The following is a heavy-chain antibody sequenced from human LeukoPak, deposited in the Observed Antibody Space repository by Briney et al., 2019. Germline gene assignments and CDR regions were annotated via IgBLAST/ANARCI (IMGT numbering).Heavy chain of an antibody. CDR2: ISDSGGST. Sequence: PGGSLRLSCEDSGFTFSTYGMSWVRQAPGKGLEWVSGISDSGGSTFYADSVKGRFTISRDNSKNTLYLQMSSLRAEDTAVYYCAKHHYDVYYYAMGVWGQGTTVTVSS. V-gene: IGHV3-23*01. CDR1: GFTFSTYG. CDR3: AKHHYDVYYYAMGV. D-gene: IGHD5-12*01. J-gene: IGHJ6*02.